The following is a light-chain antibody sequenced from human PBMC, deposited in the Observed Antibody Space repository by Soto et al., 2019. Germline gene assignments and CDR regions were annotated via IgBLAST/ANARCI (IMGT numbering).Light chain of an antibody. CDR3: IAYTGSSTSYV. V-gene: IGLV2-14*01. CDR1: SSDVGGYDH. Sequence: QSALTQPASVSGSPGQSITISCSGTSSDVGGYDHVAWYQQFPGKTPKLTIYEVSNRPSGVSSRFSGSKSGNTASLTISGLQAEDEADYYCIAYTGSSTSYVFGTGTKLTVL. CDR2: EVS. J-gene: IGLJ1*01.